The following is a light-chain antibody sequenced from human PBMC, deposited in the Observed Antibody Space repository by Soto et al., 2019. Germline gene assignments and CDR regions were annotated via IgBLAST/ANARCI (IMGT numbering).Light chain of an antibody. CDR3: CSSPGRSYVI. V-gene: IGLV2-11*01. CDR2: DVS. J-gene: IGLJ2*01. Sequence: QSALTQPRSVSGSPGQSITISCTGTSSDVGGYNYVSWYQQHPGKAPKLMIYDVSKRPSGVPDRFSGSKSGNTASLTISGLEAEEEADYYCCSSPGRSYVIFGGGTKVTVL. CDR1: SSDVGGYNY.